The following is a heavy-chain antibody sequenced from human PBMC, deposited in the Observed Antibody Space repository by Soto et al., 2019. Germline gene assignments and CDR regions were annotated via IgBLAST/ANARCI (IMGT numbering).Heavy chain of an antibody. Sequence: SETLSLTCTVSGGSISSSSYYWGWIRQPPGKGLEWIGSIYYSGSTYYNPSLKSRVTISVDTSKNQFSLKLSSVTAADTAVYYCARHSGRTPIYWFDPWGQGTLVTVSS. CDR1: GGSISSSSYY. V-gene: IGHV4-39*01. CDR3: ARHSGRTPIYWFDP. J-gene: IGHJ5*02. D-gene: IGHD3-10*01. CDR2: IYYSGST.